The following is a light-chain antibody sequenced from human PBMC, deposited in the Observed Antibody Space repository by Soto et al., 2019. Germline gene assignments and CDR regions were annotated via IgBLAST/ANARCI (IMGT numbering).Light chain of an antibody. CDR3: QQYGDLPWT. V-gene: IGKV3-20*01. Sequence: EIVLSLSLATLSLYPGERATLFCRASQSVSSYLAWYQQKPGQAPRLLISGASGRATGVPDRFSGSGSGTDFTLTIDRLESEDFAVYFCQQYGDLPWTFGQRSMADVK. CDR1: QSVSSY. CDR2: GAS. J-gene: IGKJ1*01.